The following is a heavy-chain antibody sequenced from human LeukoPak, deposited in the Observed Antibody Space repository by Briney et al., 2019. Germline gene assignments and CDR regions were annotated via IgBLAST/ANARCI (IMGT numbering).Heavy chain of an antibody. Sequence: GGSLRLSCAASGFTFSSYWMHWVRQAPGKGLVWVSRINSDGSSTTYADSVRGRFTISRDNAKNTLYLQMNSLRAEDTAMYYCARVFSGWYFYFDSWGQGTLVTVSS. CDR1: GFTFSSYW. CDR2: INSDGSST. V-gene: IGHV3-74*01. J-gene: IGHJ4*02. D-gene: IGHD6-19*01. CDR3: ARVFSGWYFYFDS.